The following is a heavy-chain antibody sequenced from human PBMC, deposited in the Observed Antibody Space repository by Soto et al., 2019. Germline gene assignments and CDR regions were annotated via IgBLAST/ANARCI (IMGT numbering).Heavy chain of an antibody. Sequence: RASVKVSCKAFGYNFFGYYMHWVRQAAGQGLEWMGWIDPNGGGTKYAQKFQGRVTMTRDTPITTAYMELSRLTSDDTAVYYCARLPFGYSSDSGPWGQGTLVTVSS. CDR3: ARLPFGYSSDSGP. V-gene: IGHV1-2*02. D-gene: IGHD2-15*01. J-gene: IGHJ5*02. CDR2: IDPNGGGT. CDR1: GYNFFGYY.